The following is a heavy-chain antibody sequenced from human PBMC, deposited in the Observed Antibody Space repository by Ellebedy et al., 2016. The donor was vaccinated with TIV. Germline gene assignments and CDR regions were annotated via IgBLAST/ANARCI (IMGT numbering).Heavy chain of an antibody. Sequence: GESLKISXAASGFTFSSYSMNWVRQAPGKGLEWVSSISSSSSYIYYADSVKGRFTISRDNAKNSLYLQMNSLRAEDTAVYYCARDLMGLLPVAFDYWGQGTLVTVSS. CDR1: GFTFSSYS. CDR3: ARDLMGLLPVAFDY. CDR2: ISSSSSYI. D-gene: IGHD2/OR15-2a*01. J-gene: IGHJ4*02. V-gene: IGHV3-21*01.